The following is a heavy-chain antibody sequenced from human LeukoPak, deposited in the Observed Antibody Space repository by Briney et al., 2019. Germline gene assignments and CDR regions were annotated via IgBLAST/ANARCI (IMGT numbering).Heavy chain of an antibody. CDR2: IRSKANSFAT. J-gene: IGHJ4*02. D-gene: IGHD4-17*01. CDR1: GVIFSDSA. V-gene: IGHV3-73*01. Sequence: GGALRLSCAASGVIFSDSAMHWVRQASGEGLGWGGRIRSKANSFATAYGESVKGRFTVSRDDSKNTAYLQMNSLKTEDTAVYYCTGHSSANGDYYFDSWGQGTPVTVSS. CDR3: TGHSSANGDYYFDS.